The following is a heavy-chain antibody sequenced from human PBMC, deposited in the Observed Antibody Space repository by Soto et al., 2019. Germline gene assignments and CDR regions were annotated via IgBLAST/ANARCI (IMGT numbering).Heavy chain of an antibody. V-gene: IGHV4-4*07. CDR2: IYSSGST. D-gene: IGHD3-3*01. Sequence: QVHLQESGPGLVKPSETLSLTCTVSGGAISTYYWTWIRQPAGKGLEWIGRIYSSGSTKYNPSLQSRVTMSLATSNNQFSLRLTSVTAAATAVYYCARGQRFSDWFDPWGQGTLVTVSS. CDR1: GGAISTYY. CDR3: ARGQRFSDWFDP. J-gene: IGHJ5*02.